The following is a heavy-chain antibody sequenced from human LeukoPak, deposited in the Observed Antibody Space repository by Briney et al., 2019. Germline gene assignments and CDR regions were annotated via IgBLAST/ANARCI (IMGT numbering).Heavy chain of an antibody. CDR2: INHSGST. V-gene: IGHV4-34*01. CDR3: ARIGIVVVAATTDY. D-gene: IGHD2-15*01. CDR1: GGSFSGYY. Sequence: PSETLSLTCAVYGGSFSGYYWSWIRQPPGKGLEWIGEINHSGSTNYNPSLKSRVTISVDTSKNQFSLKLSSVTAADTAVYYCARIGIVVVAATTDYWGQGTLVTVSS. J-gene: IGHJ4*02.